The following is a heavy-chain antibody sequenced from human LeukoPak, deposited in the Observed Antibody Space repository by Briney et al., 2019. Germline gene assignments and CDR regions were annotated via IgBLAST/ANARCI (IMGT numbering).Heavy chain of an antibody. V-gene: IGHV4-39*01. J-gene: IGHJ6*02. CDR1: GGSISSRNYY. Sequence: KASETLSLTCTVSGGSISSRNYYWGWIRQPPGKGLEWIGSIYYSGSTYYNPSLKSRATISVDTSKNQFSLKLSSATAADTAVYYCARHIVARTVYVIYYYYYAMDVWGQGTTVTISS. D-gene: IGHD6-19*01. CDR2: IYYSGST. CDR3: ARHIVARTVYVIYYYYYAMDV.